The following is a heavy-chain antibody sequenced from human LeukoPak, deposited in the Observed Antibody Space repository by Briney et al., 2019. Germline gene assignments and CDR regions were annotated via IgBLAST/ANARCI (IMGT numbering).Heavy chain of an antibody. J-gene: IGHJ4*02. Sequence: PGGSLRLSCAASGFTFSSYGMSWVRQAPGKGLEWVSAISGSGGSTYYADSVKGRFTISRDNSKNTLYLQMNSLRAEDTAVYYCAKDRLGTTGTTLSGFDYWGQGTLVTVSS. D-gene: IGHD1-1*01. CDR3: AKDRLGTTGTTLSGFDY. V-gene: IGHV3-23*01. CDR1: GFTFSSYG. CDR2: ISGSGGST.